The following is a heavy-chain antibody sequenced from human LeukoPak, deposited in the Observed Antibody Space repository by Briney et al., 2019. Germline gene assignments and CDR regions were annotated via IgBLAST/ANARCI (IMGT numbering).Heavy chain of an antibody. J-gene: IGHJ6*02. V-gene: IGHV4-4*07. CDR1: GGSISSYY. CDR3: AREAASELRFLEWLTYEYYYYGMGV. Sequence: KPSETLSLTCTVSGGSISSYYWSWIRQPAGKGLEWIGRIYTSGSTNYNPSLKSRVTMSVDTSKNQFSLKLSSVTAADTAVYYCAREAASELRFLEWLTYEYYYYGMGVWGQGTTVTVSS. D-gene: IGHD3-3*01. CDR2: IYTSGST.